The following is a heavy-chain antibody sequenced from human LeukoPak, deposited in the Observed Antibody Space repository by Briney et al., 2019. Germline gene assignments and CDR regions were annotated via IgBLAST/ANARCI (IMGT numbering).Heavy chain of an antibody. CDR2: IYTSGST. J-gene: IGHJ4*02. V-gene: IGHV4-4*07. D-gene: IGHD3-22*01. CDR1: GGXXXSYY. CDR3: ARDNYYDSSGLDY. Sequence: SGGXXXSYYWSWIRQPAGKGLEWIGRIYTSGSTNYNPSLKSRVTMSVDTSKNQFSLKLSSVTAADTAVYYCARDNYYDSSGLDYWGQGTLVTVSS.